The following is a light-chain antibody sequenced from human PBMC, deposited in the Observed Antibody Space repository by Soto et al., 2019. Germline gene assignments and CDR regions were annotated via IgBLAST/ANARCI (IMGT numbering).Light chain of an antibody. Sequence: DIQMTQSPSSVSASVGDRVTITCRARQGISSWLAWYQQKPGKAPKLLIYGASCLKSGVPSRFSGSGSGTDFTITISSVEPEDVATYYCQQANSFPRSFGEGIKVEIK. CDR3: QQANSFPRS. CDR2: GAS. V-gene: IGKV1-12*01. CDR1: QGISSW. J-gene: IGKJ1*01.